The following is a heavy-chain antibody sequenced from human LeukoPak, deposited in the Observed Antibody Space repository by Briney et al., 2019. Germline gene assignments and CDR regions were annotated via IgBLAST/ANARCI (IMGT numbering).Heavy chain of an antibody. CDR2: IYYSGST. V-gene: IGHV4-38-2*01. J-gene: IGHJ3*02. Sequence: GSLRLSCAASGFTFSSYAMSWVRQAPGKGLEWIGSIYYSGSTYYNPSLKSRVTISVDTSKNQFSLKLSSVTAADTAVYYCARSLTAMEAFDIWGQGTMVTVSS. CDR1: GFTFSSYA. CDR3: ARSLTAMEAFDI. D-gene: IGHD5-18*01.